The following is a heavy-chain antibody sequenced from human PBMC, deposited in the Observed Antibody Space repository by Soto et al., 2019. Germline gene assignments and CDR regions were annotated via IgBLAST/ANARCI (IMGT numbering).Heavy chain of an antibody. CDR2: INHSGST. V-gene: IGHV4-34*01. CDR3: ASIRYYDFWSGYYLRYYYGMDV. CDR1: GGSFSGYY. Sequence: LSLTCAVYGGSFSGYYWSWIRQPPGKGLEWIGEINHSGSTNYNPSLKSRVTISVDTSKNQFSLKLSSVTAADTAVYYCASIRYYDFWSGYYLRYYYGMDVWGQGTTVTVSS. J-gene: IGHJ6*02. D-gene: IGHD3-3*01.